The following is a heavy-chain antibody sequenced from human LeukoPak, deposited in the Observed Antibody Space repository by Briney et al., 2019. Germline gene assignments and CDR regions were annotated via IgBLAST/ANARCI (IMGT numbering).Heavy chain of an antibody. V-gene: IGHV1-2*02. D-gene: IGHD3-10*01. CDR1: GYTFTGYY. CDR2: INLSSGGT. Sequence: ASVKVSCQASGYTFTGYYMHWLRQAPGQGLEWVGWINLSSGGTNYAQMFQGRVTMTRDTSISTAYMELSRLRSDDTAVYYCARAHYYGSGSYYIGVPDDWGQGTLVTVSS. CDR3: ARAHYYGSGSYYIGVPDD. J-gene: IGHJ4*02.